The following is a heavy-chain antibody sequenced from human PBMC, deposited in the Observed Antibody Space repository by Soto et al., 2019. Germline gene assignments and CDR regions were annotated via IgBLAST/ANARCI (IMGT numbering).Heavy chain of an antibody. J-gene: IGHJ3*02. CDR1: GFTFSSYG. D-gene: IGHD1-7*01. CDR2: IWYDGSNK. CDR3: ARDHYLMNYAFDI. Sequence: QVQLVESGGGVVQPGRSLRLSCAASGFTFSSYGMHWVRQAPGKGLEWVAVIWYDGSNKYYADSVKGRFTISRDNSKNTLYLQMNSLRAENRAVYYCARDHYLMNYAFDIWGQGTMVTVSS. V-gene: IGHV3-33*01.